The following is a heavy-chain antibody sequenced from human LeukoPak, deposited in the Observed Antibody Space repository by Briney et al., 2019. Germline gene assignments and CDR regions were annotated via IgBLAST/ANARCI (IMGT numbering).Heavy chain of an antibody. V-gene: IGHV3-9*03. D-gene: IGHD3-10*01. CDR3: AKDMGRSEDAFDI. CDR2: ISWNSGSI. J-gene: IGHJ3*02. CDR1: GFTFDDYA. Sequence: GRSLRLSCAASGFTFDDYAMHWVRQAPGKGLEWVSGISWNSGSIGYADSVKGRFTISRDNAKNSLYLQMNSLRAEDMALYYCAKDMGRSEDAFDIWGQGTMVTVSS.